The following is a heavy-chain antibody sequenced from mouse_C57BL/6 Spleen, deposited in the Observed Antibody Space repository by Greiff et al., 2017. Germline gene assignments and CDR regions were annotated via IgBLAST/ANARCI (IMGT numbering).Heavy chain of an antibody. J-gene: IGHJ3*01. CDR1: GYSFTGYY. CDR3: ARHDYDGAWFAY. D-gene: IGHD2-4*01. V-gene: IGHV1-42*01. Sequence: EVQLKESGPELVKPGASVKISCKASGYSFTGYYMNWVKQSPEKSLEWIGEINPSTGGTTYNQKFKAKATLTVDKSSSTAYMQLKSLTSEDSAVYYCARHDYDGAWFAYWGQGTLVTVSA. CDR2: INPSTGGT.